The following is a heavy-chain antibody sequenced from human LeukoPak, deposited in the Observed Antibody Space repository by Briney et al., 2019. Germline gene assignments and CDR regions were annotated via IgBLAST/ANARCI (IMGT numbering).Heavy chain of an antibody. CDR2: ISISSSFI. J-gene: IGHJ6*02. Sequence: GGSLRLSCAASGFTLTDYSMNWVRLAPGKGLEWVASISISSSFIYYADSVKGRFTISRDNAKSSLFLQMNSLRAEDTAVYFCARDGHGDDFLTGYSYFGMDVWGQGTTVTVSS. CDR3: ARDGHGDDFLTGYSYFGMDV. V-gene: IGHV3-21*01. D-gene: IGHD3-9*01. CDR1: GFTLTDYS.